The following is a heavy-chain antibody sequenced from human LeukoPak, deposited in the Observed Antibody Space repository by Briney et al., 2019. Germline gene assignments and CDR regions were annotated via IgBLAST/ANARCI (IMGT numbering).Heavy chain of an antibody. Sequence: SVKVSCKASGGTFSSYAISWVRQAPGQGLEWMGGIIPIFGTANYAQKFQGRVTITADESTSTAYMELSSLRSEDTAVYYCARERGDCSGGSCYVDASDIWGQGTMVTVSS. CDR2: IIPIFGTA. CDR1: GGTFSSYA. CDR3: ARERGDCSGGSCYVDASDI. D-gene: IGHD2-15*01. J-gene: IGHJ3*02. V-gene: IGHV1-69*13.